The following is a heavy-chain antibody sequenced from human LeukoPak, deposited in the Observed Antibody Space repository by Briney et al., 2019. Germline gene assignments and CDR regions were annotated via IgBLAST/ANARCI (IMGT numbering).Heavy chain of an antibody. V-gene: IGHV3-48*02. D-gene: IGHD2-15*01. J-gene: IGHJ4*02. Sequence: GGSLRLSCAASGFTFSSYSMNWVRQAPGKGLEWVSYISSSSSTIYYADSVKGRFTISRDNAKNSLYLQMNSLRDEDTAVYYCARGRGYCSGGSCWSDYWGQGTLVTVSS. CDR3: ARGRGYCSGGSCWSDY. CDR2: ISSSSSTI. CDR1: GFTFSSYS.